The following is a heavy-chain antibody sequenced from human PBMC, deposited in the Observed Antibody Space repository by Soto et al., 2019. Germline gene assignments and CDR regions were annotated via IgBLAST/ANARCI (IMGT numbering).Heavy chain of an antibody. D-gene: IGHD6-13*01. V-gene: IGHV3-33*01. Sequence: GGSLRLSCASSGFTFSNYGMHWVRQAPGKGLEWVAVISYDGSNKYYADSVKGRFTISRDNSKNTLLLQMDSLRDEDTAVYYCARSAGKGGLAAPIDYWGQGTLVTVSS. J-gene: IGHJ4*02. CDR1: GFTFSNYG. CDR2: ISYDGSNK. CDR3: ARSAGKGGLAAPIDY.